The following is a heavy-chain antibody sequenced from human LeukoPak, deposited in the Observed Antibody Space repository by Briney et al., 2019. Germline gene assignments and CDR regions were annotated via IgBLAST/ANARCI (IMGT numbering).Heavy chain of an antibody. CDR1: GGSFSGYY. J-gene: IGHJ4*02. Sequence: TSETLSLTCAVYGGSFSGYYWSWIRQPPGKGLEWIGEINHSGSTNYNPSLKSRVTISVDTSKNQFSLKLSSVTAADTAVYYCARRGRYYYDSSGLHYWGQGTLVTVSS. D-gene: IGHD3-22*01. V-gene: IGHV4-34*01. CDR3: ARRGRYYYDSSGLHY. CDR2: INHSGST.